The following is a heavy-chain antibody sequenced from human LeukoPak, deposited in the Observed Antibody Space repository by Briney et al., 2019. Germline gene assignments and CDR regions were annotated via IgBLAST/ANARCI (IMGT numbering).Heavy chain of an antibody. D-gene: IGHD2-15*01. J-gene: IGHJ4*02. CDR3: ARGAAAYY. Sequence: SETLSLTCAVYGGSFSGYYWSWIRQPPGKGLEWIGEINHSGSTNYNPSLKSRVTISVDTSKNQFSLKLSSVTAADTAVYYCARGAAAYYWGQGTLVTVSS. CDR1: GGSFSGYY. CDR2: INHSGST. V-gene: IGHV4-34*01.